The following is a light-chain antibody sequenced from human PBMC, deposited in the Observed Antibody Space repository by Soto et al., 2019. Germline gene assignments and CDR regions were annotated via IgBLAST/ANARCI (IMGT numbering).Light chain of an antibody. CDR3: LQHNDYPIT. V-gene: IGKV1-17*01. J-gene: IGKJ5*01. CDR2: AAS. CDR1: QGIRND. Sequence: DIQMTQSPSSLSASVGDRVTITCRASQGIRNDVVWYQQKPGKAPKRLIYAASSLQSGVPPRFSGSGSGTELHLTCSSLQPEDFATYYCLQHNDYPITVGQEPRLEIK.